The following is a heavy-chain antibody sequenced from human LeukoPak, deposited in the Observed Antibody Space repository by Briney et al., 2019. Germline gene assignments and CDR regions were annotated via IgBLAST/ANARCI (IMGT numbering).Heavy chain of an antibody. CDR3: ARLRFLECFYPWD. CDR1: GFTFSSYW. Sequence: GGSLRLSCAASGFTFSSYWMSWVRQAPGKGLEWVANIKQDGSEKYYVDSVKGRFTISRDNAKNSLYLQMNSLRAEDTAVYYCARLRFLECFYPWDWGQGTLVTVSS. D-gene: IGHD3-3*01. V-gene: IGHV3-7*01. J-gene: IGHJ4*02. CDR2: IKQDGSEK.